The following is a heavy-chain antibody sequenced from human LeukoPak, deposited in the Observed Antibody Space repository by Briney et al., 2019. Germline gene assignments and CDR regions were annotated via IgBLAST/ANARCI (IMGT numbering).Heavy chain of an antibody. CDR1: AFTFSNYW. V-gene: IGHV3-7*01. J-gene: IGHJ4*02. CDR2: IKEDGSEI. Sequence: GGSLRLSCAASAFTFSNYWMSWVRQAPGKGLEWVANIKEDGSEINYVDSVKGRFTISRDNAKNSLYLQTNSLRAEDTVVYYCARVPTTVTYTDYWGQGTLVTVSS. D-gene: IGHD4-17*01. CDR3: ARVPTTVTYTDY.